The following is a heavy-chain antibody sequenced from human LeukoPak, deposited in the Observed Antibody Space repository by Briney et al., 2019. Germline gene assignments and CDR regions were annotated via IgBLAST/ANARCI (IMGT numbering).Heavy chain of an antibody. CDR1: GGSISSYY. Sequence: SETLSLTCTVSGGSISSYYWSWIRQPPGKGLEWIGEINHSGSTNYNPSLKSRVTISVDTSKNQFSLKLSSVTAADTAVYYCARTTAYVDTAMAHFDYWGQGTLVTVSS. V-gene: IGHV4-34*01. CDR3: ARTTAYVDTAMAHFDY. J-gene: IGHJ4*02. CDR2: INHSGST. D-gene: IGHD5-18*01.